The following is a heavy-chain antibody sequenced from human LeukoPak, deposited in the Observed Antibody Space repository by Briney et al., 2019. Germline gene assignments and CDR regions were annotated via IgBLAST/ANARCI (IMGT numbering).Heavy chain of an antibody. CDR1: GFTISCFW. V-gene: IGHV3-74*01. J-gene: IGHJ4*01. D-gene: IGHD1-1*01. CDR2: MNSAGTTI. CDR3: TREVQVRASASLGL. Sequence: GGSLRLSCAASGFTISCFWMHWVRQVPGEGLVWVARMNSAGTTINYADSVKGRFTISRYNVTNTLHLQMNNLSLEDTAVYFCTREVQVRASASLGLWGRGTLVTVS.